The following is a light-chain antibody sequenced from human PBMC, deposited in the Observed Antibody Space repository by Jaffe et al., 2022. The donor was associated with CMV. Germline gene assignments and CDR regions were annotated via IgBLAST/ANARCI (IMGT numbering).Light chain of an antibody. Sequence: SYVLTQPPSVSVAPGKTANISCGGNNIGSKSVHWYQQKPGQAPVLVIYFDNDRPSEIPERFSGSNSGNAATLTISRVEAGDEADYYCQTWDSSSAQGVFGGGTKLTVL. CDR2: FDN. CDR1: NIGSKS. V-gene: IGLV3-21*04. J-gene: IGLJ3*02. CDR3: QTWDSSSAQGV.